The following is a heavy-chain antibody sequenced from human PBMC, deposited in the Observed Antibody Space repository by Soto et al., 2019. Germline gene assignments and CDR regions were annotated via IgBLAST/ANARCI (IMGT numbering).Heavy chain of an antibody. CDR1: GFTFSSYA. CDR3: ARRSSSWYFDY. V-gene: IGHV3-23*01. D-gene: IGHD6-13*01. J-gene: IGHJ4*02. Sequence: EVQLLESGGGLVQPGGSLRLSCAASGFTFSSYAMNWVRQAPGKGLEWVSVISGSGGSTYYADSVKGRFTISRDNSKNTLYLQMNSLRAEDTAVYYCARRSSSWYFDYRGQGTLVTVSS. CDR2: ISGSGGST.